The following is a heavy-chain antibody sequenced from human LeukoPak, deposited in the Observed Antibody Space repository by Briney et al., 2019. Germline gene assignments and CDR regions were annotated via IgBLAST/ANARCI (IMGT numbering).Heavy chain of an antibody. V-gene: IGHV3-23*01. Sequence: GGSLRLSCTASGLTFSEYAMTWVRRAPGKGLEWVSTITAGGSHTYYPDSVKGRFTISRDNSKNTLYLQMNSLRVEDTAVYYCANLNVPWGQGTLVTVSS. CDR3: ANLNVP. CDR2: ITAGGSHT. D-gene: IGHD1-1*01. J-gene: IGHJ5*02. CDR1: GLTFSEYA.